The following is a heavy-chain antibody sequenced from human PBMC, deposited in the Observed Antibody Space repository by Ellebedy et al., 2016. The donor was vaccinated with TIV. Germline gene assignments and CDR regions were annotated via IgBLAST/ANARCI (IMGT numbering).Heavy chain of an antibody. Sequence: GESLKISXTVSGFTFNSYSMKWVRQAPGKGLEWVSSITRGHNTYYADSVRGRFTVSRDSAKNSLYLQMSSLRAEDTAVYYCARGGYWGQGTLVTVSS. J-gene: IGHJ4*02. V-gene: IGHV3-69-1*01. CDR1: GFTFNSYS. CDR2: ITRGHNT. CDR3: ARGGY.